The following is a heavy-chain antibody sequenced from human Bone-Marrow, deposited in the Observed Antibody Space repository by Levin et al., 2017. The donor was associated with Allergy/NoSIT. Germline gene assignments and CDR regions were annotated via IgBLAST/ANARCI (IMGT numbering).Heavy chain of an antibody. CDR1: GFSVNNYW. J-gene: IGHJ4*01. CDR2: INQHGNVI. CDR3: SRDTFGTEDQ. D-gene: IGHD3-16*01. Sequence: PGGSLRLSCAASGFSVNNYWMHWVRQRPGEGLEWVSRINQHGNVINYANSVKGRFTIYRDSAENTLYLQMNSLRGDDTAVYYCSRDTFGTEDQWGQGTLVTVSS. V-gene: IGHV3-74*01.